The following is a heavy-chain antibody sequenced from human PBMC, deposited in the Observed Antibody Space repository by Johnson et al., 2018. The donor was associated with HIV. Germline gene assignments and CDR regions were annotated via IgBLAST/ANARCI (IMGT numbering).Heavy chain of an antibody. J-gene: IGHJ3*01. CDR2: INSAGSST. D-gene: IGHD5-24*01. CDR3: AKGDKMATITSRYDAFDL. V-gene: IGHV3-74*02. CDR1: VFTFSSYW. Sequence: EKLVESGGGLVQPGGSLRLSCAASVFTFSSYWMHWVRQAPGTGLVWVSRINSAGSSTSYADSVKGRFTISRDNAKNTLYLQMNSLRAEDTAVYYCAKGDKMATITSRYDAFDLWGQGTMVIVSS.